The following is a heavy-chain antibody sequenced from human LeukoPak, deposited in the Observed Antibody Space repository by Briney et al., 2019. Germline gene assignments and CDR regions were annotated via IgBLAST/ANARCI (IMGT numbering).Heavy chain of an antibody. J-gene: IGHJ2*01. CDR3: ARVSGYSYGFGYFDL. V-gene: IGHV1-69*13. CDR1: GGTFSSCA. Sequence: ASVKVSCTASGGTFSSCAISWVRQAPGQGLEWMGGIIPIFGTANYAQKFQGRVTITADESTSTAYMELSSLRSEDTAVYYCARVSGYSYGFGYFDLWGRGTLVTVSS. D-gene: IGHD5-18*01. CDR2: IIPIFGTA.